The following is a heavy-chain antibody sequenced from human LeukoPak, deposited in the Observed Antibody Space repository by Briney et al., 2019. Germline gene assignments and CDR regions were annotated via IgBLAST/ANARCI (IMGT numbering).Heavy chain of an antibody. J-gene: IGHJ4*02. CDR3: TRKWPLDY. V-gene: IGHV3-49*04. CDR1: GFTFGDYA. CDR2: IRSKAYGGTT. Sequence: GGSLRLSCTASGFTFGDYAMSWVRQAPGKGLEWVGFIRSKAYGGTTEYAASVKGRFTISRDDSKSIAYLQMNSLKTEDTAVYYCTRKWPLDYWGQGTLVTVSS. D-gene: IGHD5-12*01.